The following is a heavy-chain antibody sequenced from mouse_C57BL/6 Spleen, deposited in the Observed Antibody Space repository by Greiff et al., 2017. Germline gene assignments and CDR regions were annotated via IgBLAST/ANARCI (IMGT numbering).Heavy chain of an antibody. CDR1: GYSFTDYN. CDR3: APGFITTVVATEECAY. J-gene: IGHJ3*01. D-gene: IGHD1-1*01. Sequence: QLQESGPELVKPGASVKISCKASGYSFTDYNMNWVKQSNGKSLEWIGVINPNYGTTSYNQKFKGKATLTVDQSSSTAYMQLNSLTSEDSAVYYCAPGFITTVVATEECAYWGQGTLVTVSA. CDR2: INPNYGTT. V-gene: IGHV1-39*01.